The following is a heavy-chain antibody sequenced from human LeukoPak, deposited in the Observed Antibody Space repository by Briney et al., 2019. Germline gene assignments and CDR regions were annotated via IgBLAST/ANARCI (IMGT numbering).Heavy chain of an antibody. V-gene: IGHV4-4*07. CDR3: ATIPSLTIFGVVTQKYYFDY. Sequence: SETLSLTCTVSGGSISSYYWSWIRQPAGKGLEWIGRIYTSGSTNYNPSLKSRVTMSVDTSKNQFSLKLSSVTAADTAVYYCATIPSLTIFGVVTQKYYFDYWGQGTLVTVSS. D-gene: IGHD3-3*01. J-gene: IGHJ4*02. CDR1: GGSISSYY. CDR2: IYTSGST.